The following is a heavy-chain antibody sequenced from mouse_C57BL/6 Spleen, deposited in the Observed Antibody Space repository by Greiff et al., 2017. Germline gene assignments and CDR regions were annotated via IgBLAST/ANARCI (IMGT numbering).Heavy chain of an antibody. D-gene: IGHD1-1*01. CDR2: IWWDDDK. V-gene: IGHV8-8*01. CDR1: GFSLSTFGMG. Sequence: QVQLKESGPGILQPSQTLSLTCSFSGFSLSTFGMGVGWIRQPSGKGLEWLAHIWWDDDKYYNPALKSRLTISKDTSKNQVFLKISNVDTADPATYYCARSHYYCSSPYYFYDWGQGTTLTVSS. CDR3: ARSHYYCSSPYYFYD. J-gene: IGHJ2*01.